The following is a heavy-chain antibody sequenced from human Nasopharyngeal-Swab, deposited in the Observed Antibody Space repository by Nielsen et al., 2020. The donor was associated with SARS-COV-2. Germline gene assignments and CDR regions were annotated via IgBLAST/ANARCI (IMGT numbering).Heavy chain of an antibody. CDR3: AKGPGYCSSTSCARKAYFDY. CDR2: ISGSGGST. D-gene: IGHD2-2*03. CDR1: GFTFSSYA. V-gene: IGHV3-23*01. J-gene: IGHJ4*02. Sequence: GGSLRLSCAASGFTFSSYAMSWVRQAPGKGLEWVSAISGSGGSTYHADSVKGRFTISRDNSKNTLYLQMNSLRAEDTAVYYCAKGPGYCSSTSCARKAYFDYWGQGTLVTVSS.